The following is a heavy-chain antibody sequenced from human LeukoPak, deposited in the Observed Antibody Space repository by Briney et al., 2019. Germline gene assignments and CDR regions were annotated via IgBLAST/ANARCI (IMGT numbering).Heavy chain of an antibody. CDR1: GFTFSSYW. CDR2: INSDGSST. Sequence: GGSLRLSCAASGFTFSSYWMHWVRQAPGKGLVWVSRINSDGSSTSYADSVKGRFTISRDNAKNTLYLQMNSLRAEDTAVYYCAKDLGAAGYGYWYFDLWGRGTLVTVSS. J-gene: IGHJ2*01. D-gene: IGHD6-13*01. V-gene: IGHV3-74*01. CDR3: AKDLGAAGYGYWYFDL.